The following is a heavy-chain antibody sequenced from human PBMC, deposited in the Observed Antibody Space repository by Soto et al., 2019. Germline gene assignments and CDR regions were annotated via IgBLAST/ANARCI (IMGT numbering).Heavy chain of an antibody. J-gene: IGHJ3*02. CDR1: GYTLDDYA. CDR2: LGWNSGSI. Sequence: EVQLVESGGGLVQPGRSLRLSCAASGYTLDDYAMHWVRQAPGKGLEWVSGLGWNSGSIGYADSVKGRFTISRDNAKNSLYLQMNSLRAEDTVLYFCAKDLAVAGTPAFDIWGQGTMVTVSS. CDR3: AKDLAVAGTPAFDI. D-gene: IGHD6-19*01. V-gene: IGHV3-9*01.